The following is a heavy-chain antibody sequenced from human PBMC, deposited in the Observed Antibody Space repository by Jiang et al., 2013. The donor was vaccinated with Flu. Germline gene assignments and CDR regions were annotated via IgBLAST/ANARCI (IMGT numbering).Heavy chain of an antibody. J-gene: IGHJ6*02. V-gene: IGHV6-1*01. Sequence: LGRTYYRSKWYNDYAVSVKSRITINPDTSKNQFSLQLNSVTPEDTAVYYCARDPIAAAAYYYYGMDVWGQGTTVTVSS. D-gene: IGHD6-13*01. CDR3: ARDPIAAAAYYYYGMDV. CDR2: TYYRSKWYN.